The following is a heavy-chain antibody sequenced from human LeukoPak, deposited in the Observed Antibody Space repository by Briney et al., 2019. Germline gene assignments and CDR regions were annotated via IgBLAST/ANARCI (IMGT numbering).Heavy chain of an antibody. D-gene: IGHD6-6*01. CDR1: GGSFSGYY. V-gene: IGHV4-34*01. CDR2: INHSGST. J-gene: IGHJ6*02. CDR3: ARGWSSSSSKSVRFSVGYYGMDV. Sequence: PSETLSLTCAVYGGSFSGYYWSWIRQPPGKGLEWIGDINHSGSTNYNPSLKSRVTISVDTSKNQFSLKLSSVTAADTAVYYCARGWSSSSSKSVRFSVGYYGMDVWGQGTTVTVSS.